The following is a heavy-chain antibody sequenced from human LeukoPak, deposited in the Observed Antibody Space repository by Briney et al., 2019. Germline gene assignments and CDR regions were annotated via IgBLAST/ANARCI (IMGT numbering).Heavy chain of an antibody. CDR1: GFTLSSYS. CDR2: ISYDGSNN. Sequence: GRSLRLSCVASGFTLSSYSMHWVRQAPGRGLEWVAVISYDGSNNYYEDSVKGRVTISRDNSKNTLYLKMSSLRAEDTAVYYCAGTTVVGDGMDVWGQGTTVTVSS. D-gene: IGHD4-23*01. CDR3: AGTTVVGDGMDV. V-gene: IGHV3-30*04. J-gene: IGHJ6*02.